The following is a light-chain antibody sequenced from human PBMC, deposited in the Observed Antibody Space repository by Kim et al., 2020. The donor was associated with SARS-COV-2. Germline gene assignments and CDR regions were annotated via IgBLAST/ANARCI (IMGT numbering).Light chain of an antibody. CDR1: QRNSVW. V-gene: IGKV1-5*03. CDR2: STS. J-gene: IGKJ2*01. Sequence: SAGVGDSVTLVSRASQRNSVWVAGYQEKTERAPKVLVYSTSNVRRGVPSRFSGSGSGREFSHTISSLQPDDFASYYRLQYNGYPYTFGQGTKLEI. CDR3: LQYNGYPYT.